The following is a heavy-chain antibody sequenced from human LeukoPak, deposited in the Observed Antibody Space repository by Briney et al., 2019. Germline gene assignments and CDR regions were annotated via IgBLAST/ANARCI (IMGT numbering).Heavy chain of an antibody. J-gene: IGHJ4*02. V-gene: IGHV1-18*01. CDR2: ISTYNSNT. D-gene: IGHD1-26*01. CDR1: GYTFTSLG. CDR3: ARDWEHVGPDY. Sequence: ASVKVSCKASGYTFTSLGISWVRQAPGQGLEWMGWISTYNSNTNYEQKFQGRVTMTTGTSTSTAYMELRSLRYDDTAVYYCARDWEHVGPDYWGQGTLVTVSS.